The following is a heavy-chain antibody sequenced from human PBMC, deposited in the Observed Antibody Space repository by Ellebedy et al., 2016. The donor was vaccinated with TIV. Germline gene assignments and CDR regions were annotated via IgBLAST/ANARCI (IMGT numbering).Heavy chain of an antibody. D-gene: IGHD4-17*01. CDR2: ISYDGSNK. Sequence: GGSLRLSXTGSGFTFGDYAMSWVRQAPGKGLEWVAVISYDGSNKYYADSVKGRFTISRDNSKNTLYLQMNSLRAEDTAVYYCARDRVHYAHFDYWGQGTLVTVSS. V-gene: IGHV3-30-3*01. J-gene: IGHJ4*02. CDR1: GFTFGDYA. CDR3: ARDRVHYAHFDY.